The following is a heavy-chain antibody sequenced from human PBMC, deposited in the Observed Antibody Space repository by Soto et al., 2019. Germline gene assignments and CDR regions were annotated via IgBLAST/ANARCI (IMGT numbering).Heavy chain of an antibody. V-gene: IGHV3-23*01. CDR3: AKILLGYYYGGFDY. D-gene: IGHD5-18*01. J-gene: IGHJ4*02. Sequence: EVQLLESGGGLVQPGGSLRLSCAASGFTFSNYAMSWVRQAPGKGLEWVSTISDSGGSTYYADSVKGRFTISRDNSKNTLYLQLNSLRAEDTAAYYCAKILLGYYYGGFDYWGQGTLVTVSS. CDR2: ISDSGGST. CDR1: GFTFSNYA.